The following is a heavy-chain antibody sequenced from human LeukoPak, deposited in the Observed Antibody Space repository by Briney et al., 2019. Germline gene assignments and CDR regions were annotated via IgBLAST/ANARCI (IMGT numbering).Heavy chain of an antibody. V-gene: IGHV3-7*01. CDR3: ARDLGGSPADY. CDR1: GFTFSSYW. J-gene: IGHJ4*02. D-gene: IGHD1-26*01. CDR2: IKQDGNEK. Sequence: GGSLRLSRAASGFTFSSYWMSWVRQAPGKGLEWVANIKQDGNEKYYVDSVKGRFTISRDNAKNSLYLQMNSLRAEDTAVYYCARDLGGSPADYWGQGTLVTVSS.